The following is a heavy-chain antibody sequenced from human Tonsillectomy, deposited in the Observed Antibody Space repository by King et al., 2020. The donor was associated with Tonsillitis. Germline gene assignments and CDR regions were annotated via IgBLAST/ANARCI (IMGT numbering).Heavy chain of an antibody. CDR1: GFTFSSFA. CDR2: ISGSGGST. D-gene: IGHD6-19*01. Sequence: VQLVESGGGLVQPGGSLSLSCAASGFTFSSFAMNWVRQAPGAGLEWVSTISGSGGSTYYADSVKGRFTISRDNSKNTLHLQMDSLRAEDTAVYYCAKGGSGWYGGLDYWGQGTLVTVSS. CDR3: AKGGSGWYGGLDY. J-gene: IGHJ4*02. V-gene: IGHV3-23*04.